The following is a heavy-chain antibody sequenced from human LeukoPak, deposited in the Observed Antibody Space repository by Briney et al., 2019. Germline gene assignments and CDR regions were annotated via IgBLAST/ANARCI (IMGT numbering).Heavy chain of an antibody. CDR3: ASSNGGILNY. Sequence: PSETLSLTCAVYGGSFSGYYWSWIRQSPGKGLEWIGEIDQSGSTSYNPSLKSRVTFSVDTSKNQFSLNLTSVTAADTAVYYCASSNGGILNYWGQGTLVIVSS. J-gene: IGHJ4*02. V-gene: IGHV4-34*01. CDR2: IDQSGST. CDR1: GGSFSGYY. D-gene: IGHD1-1*01.